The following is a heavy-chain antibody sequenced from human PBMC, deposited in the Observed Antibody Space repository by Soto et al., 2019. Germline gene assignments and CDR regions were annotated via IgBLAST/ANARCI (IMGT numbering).Heavy chain of an antibody. CDR3: ARPYGGKIGDAPDL. Sequence: PGGSLRLSCAASGFTFSSYGMSWVRQAPGKGLEWVSTISDSGDSAYYADSVKGRFTISRDNSKNTLYLQMNSLRAEDTAVYYCARPYGGKIGDAPDLWGQGTMVTVSS. J-gene: IGHJ3*01. D-gene: IGHD2-15*01. CDR2: ISDSGDSA. V-gene: IGHV3-23*01. CDR1: GFTFSSYG.